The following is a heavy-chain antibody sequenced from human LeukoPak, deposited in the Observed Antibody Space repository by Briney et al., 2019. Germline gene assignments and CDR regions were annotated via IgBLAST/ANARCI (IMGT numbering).Heavy chain of an antibody. Sequence: GGSLRLSCAASGFTFSSYWMHWVRQAPGKGLVWVSHINSDGSSASYADSVKGRFTISRDNAKNTLYLQMNSLRAEDTAVYYCARVGYSYGLDYWGQGTLVTVSS. V-gene: IGHV3-74*01. J-gene: IGHJ4*02. D-gene: IGHD5-18*01. CDR3: ARVGYSYGLDY. CDR1: GFTFSSYW. CDR2: INSDGSSA.